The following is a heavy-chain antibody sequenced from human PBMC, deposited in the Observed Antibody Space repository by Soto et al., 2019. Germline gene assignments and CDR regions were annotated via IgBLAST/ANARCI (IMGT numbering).Heavy chain of an antibody. CDR3: AAASALAYYSLIDY. CDR2: IYYSGST. J-gene: IGHJ4*02. Sequence: SETLSLTCTVSGGSISSYYWSWIRQPPGKGLEWIGYIYYSGSTNYNPSLKSRVTISVDTSKNQFSLKLSSVTAADTAVYYCAAASALAYYSLIDYWGQGTLVTVSS. D-gene: IGHD3-10*01. V-gene: IGHV4-59*01. CDR1: GGSISSYY.